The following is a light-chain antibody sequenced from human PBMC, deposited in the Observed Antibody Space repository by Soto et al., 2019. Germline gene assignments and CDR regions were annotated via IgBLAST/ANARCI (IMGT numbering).Light chain of an antibody. CDR3: QQYNQWPLT. J-gene: IGKJ4*01. CDR1: QSVSTT. CDR2: GAS. Sequence: IVRTQSPATLSLSPGERATLSCRASQSVSTTLAWYQQKPGQTPRLLGYGASTRATGIPARFSGSGSGTEFTLTISSLKSEDFEVYYCQQYNQWPLTFGGGTKVDI. V-gene: IGKV3D-15*01.